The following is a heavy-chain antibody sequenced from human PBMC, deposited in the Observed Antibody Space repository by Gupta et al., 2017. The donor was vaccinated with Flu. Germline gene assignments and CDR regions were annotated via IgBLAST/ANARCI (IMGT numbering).Heavy chain of an antibody. V-gene: IGHV1-69*02. Sequence: QVQLVQSGTEVTKPGSSAKVSCKASGGTFSSYTVTWVRQAPGQGLEWMGRIIPSLGIVNIAQKFQGRVTIIADTSASTVDMELGSLTSDDTAVYYCAATQGTSTWARFFEFWGQGTLVTVSS. CDR3: AATQGTSTWARFFEF. CDR1: GGTFSSYT. J-gene: IGHJ4*02. CDR2: IIPSLGIV. D-gene: IGHD2-2*01.